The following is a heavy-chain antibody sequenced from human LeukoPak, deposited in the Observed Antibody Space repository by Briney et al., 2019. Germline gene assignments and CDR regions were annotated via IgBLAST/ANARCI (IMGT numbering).Heavy chain of an antibody. Sequence: ASVKVSCKASGYTFTNYDISWVRQAPGQGLEWMGWISAYNGNTNYAQKLQGRVTMTTDTSTSTAYMELRSLRSDDTAVYYCAXXXXXXXXCYVVARRGLYWFDPWGQGTLVTVSS. D-gene: IGHD2-2*01. CDR3: AXXXXXXXXCYVVARRGLYWFDP. J-gene: IGHJ5*02. CDR2: ISAYNGNT. CDR1: GYTFTNYD. V-gene: IGHV1-18*01.